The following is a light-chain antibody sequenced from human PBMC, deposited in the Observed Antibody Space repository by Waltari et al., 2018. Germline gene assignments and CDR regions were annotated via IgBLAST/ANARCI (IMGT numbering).Light chain of an antibody. Sequence: QSALTQPASVSGSPGQSITIYCSGTSSDIGGYDYVSWYQQYPGIAPKFIIYDVTNRPSVVSKRFSGCKSCYTASLTISGLQAADEAHYYCPSYTRKPTWVFGGGTKVTVL. CDR2: DVT. V-gene: IGLV2-14*03. CDR3: PSYTRKPTWV. CDR1: SSDIGGYDY. J-gene: IGLJ3*02.